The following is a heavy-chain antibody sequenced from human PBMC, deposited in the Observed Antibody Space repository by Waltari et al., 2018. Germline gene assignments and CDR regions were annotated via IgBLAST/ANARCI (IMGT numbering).Heavy chain of an antibody. CDR1: GDSLTTNNW. V-gene: IGHV4-4*02. CDR3: AKVRVPAVMYNWFGP. CDR2: IYHSWDS. J-gene: IGHJ5*02. D-gene: IGHD2-2*01. Sequence: QVKLQESGPGLVKPSGTLSLTCTVSGDSLTTNNWWSWVRQSPGKGLEGIGEIYHSWDSTYKPSLQSRVTISLDKAENQIALKLTSVTAADTSVYYWAKVRVPAVMYNWFGPWGQGTLVTVSS.